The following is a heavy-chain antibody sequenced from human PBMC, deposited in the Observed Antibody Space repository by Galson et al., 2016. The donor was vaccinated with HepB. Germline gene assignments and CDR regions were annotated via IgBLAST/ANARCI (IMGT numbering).Heavy chain of an antibody. D-gene: IGHD2-2*01. CDR2: MSAYNGDI. V-gene: IGHV1-18*04. J-gene: IGHJ6*02. CDR1: GYTFTNYG. Sequence: SVKVSCKASGYTFTNYGFHWVRQAPGQGLEWMAWMSAYNGDIHLSQNLQGSVSVTTDTYTSTAYMEVRSLAPDDTAGYCCAMSSSTNWGPDVWGQGTSVTVSS. CDR3: AMSSSTNWGPDV.